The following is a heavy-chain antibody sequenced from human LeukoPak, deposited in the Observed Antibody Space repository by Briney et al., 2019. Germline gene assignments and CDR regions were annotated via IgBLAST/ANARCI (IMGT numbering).Heavy chain of an antibody. CDR1: GGSISSSSYY. CDR2: IYYSGST. Sequence: NPSETLSLTCTVSGGSISSSSYYWGWIRQPPGKGLEWIGSIYYSGSTYYNPSLKSRVTISVDTSKNQFSLTLSPVTAADTAVYYCAHIVVVTAITYAFGIWGQGTMVTVSS. V-gene: IGHV4-39*07. D-gene: IGHD2-21*02. CDR3: AHIVVVTAITYAFGI. J-gene: IGHJ3*02.